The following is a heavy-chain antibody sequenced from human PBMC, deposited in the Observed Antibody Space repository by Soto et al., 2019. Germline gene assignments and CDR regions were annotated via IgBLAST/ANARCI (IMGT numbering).Heavy chain of an antibody. V-gene: IGHV1-18*01. D-gene: IGHD3-10*01. J-gene: IGHJ4*02. CDR2: TRPNNANT. CDR3: VRDLDGSGSYYTDY. CDR1: GYTFSIYG. Sequence: GASVKVSCKASGYTFSIYGINWVRQAPGQGLEWMGWTRPNNANTKYAQNLQGRVTMTTDTSTSTAYMELRSLRPDDTAVYYCVRDLDGSGSYYTDYWGQGTLVTVS.